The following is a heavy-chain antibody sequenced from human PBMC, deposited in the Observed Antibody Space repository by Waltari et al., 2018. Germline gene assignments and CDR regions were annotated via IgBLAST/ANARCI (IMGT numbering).Heavy chain of an antibody. Sequence: PSETLSLTCTVSGGSISSHYWSWIRQPPGKGLEWIGYIYYSGSTDYNPSLKSRVTISVDTSKNQFSLKLSSVTAADTAVYYCARDSGRYSGYEWGFDYWGQGTLVTVSS. V-gene: IGHV4-59*11. CDR1: GGSISSHY. J-gene: IGHJ4*02. CDR3: ARDSGRYSGYEWGFDY. CDR2: IYYSGST. D-gene: IGHD5-12*01.